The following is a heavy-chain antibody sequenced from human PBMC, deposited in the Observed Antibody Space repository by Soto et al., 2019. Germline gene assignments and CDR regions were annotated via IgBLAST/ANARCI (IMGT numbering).Heavy chain of an antibody. CDR2: INHSGST. V-gene: IGHV4-34*01. CDR3: ARVGYCSSTSCRDY. D-gene: IGHD2-2*01. CDR1: GGSFSGYY. J-gene: IGHJ4*02. Sequence: QVQLQQWGAGLLKPSETLSLTCAVYGGSFSGYYWSWIRQPPGKGLEWVGEINHSGSTNYNPSLKSIVTISVDTSKNLFSLKLSSVTAADTAVYYCARVGYCSSTSCRDYWGQGTLVTVSS.